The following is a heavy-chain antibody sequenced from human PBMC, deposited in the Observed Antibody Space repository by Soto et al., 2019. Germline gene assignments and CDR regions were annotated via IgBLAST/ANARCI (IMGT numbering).Heavy chain of an antibody. CDR1: GGSISSSSYY. CDR2: IYYSGST. J-gene: IGHJ4*02. D-gene: IGHD5-12*01. Sequence: SETLSLTCTVSGGSISSSSYYWGWIRQPPGKGQERIGIIYYSGSTYYNPPLKSRVTISVDTSKNQFSLKLSSVTAADTAVYYCARQGYSGYDPANFDYWGQGTLVTVSS. CDR3: ARQGYSGYDPANFDY. V-gene: IGHV4-39*01.